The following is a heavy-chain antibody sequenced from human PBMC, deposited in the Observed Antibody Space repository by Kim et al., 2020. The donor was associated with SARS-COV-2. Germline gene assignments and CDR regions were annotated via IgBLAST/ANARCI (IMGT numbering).Heavy chain of an antibody. D-gene: IGHD3-22*01. V-gene: IGHV1-69*01. Sequence: FQGRVTITADESTSTSYMELSSLRSEDTAVYYCARNRYYYDSSGKNYFDYWGQGTLVTVSS. J-gene: IGHJ4*02. CDR3: ARNRYYYDSSGKNYFDY.